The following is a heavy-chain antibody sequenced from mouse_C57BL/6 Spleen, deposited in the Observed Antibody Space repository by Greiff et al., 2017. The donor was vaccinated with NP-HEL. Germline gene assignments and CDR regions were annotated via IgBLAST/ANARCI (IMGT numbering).Heavy chain of an antibody. Sequence: QVQLQQPGAELVKPGASVKLSCKASGYTFTSYWMHWVKQRPGRGLEWIGRIDPNSGGTKYNEKFKSKATLTVDKPSSTAYMQVSSRTSDDSAVYYCARGGWLLAWFAYWGQGTLVTVSA. CDR1: GYTFTSYW. CDR3: ARGGWLLAWFAY. D-gene: IGHD2-3*01. CDR2: IDPNSGGT. V-gene: IGHV1-72*01. J-gene: IGHJ3*01.